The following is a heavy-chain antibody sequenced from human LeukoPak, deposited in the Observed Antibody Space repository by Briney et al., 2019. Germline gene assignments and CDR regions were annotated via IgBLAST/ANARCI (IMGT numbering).Heavy chain of an antibody. Sequence: GGSLRLSCAASGFTFSSNGMNWVRQAPGKGLEWVSYISATGGTIYYADSVKGRFTISRDNAKNSLFLQMNSVRAEDTAVYYCARLPAYCSSASCYYDYWGQGTLVTVSS. CDR2: ISATGGTI. D-gene: IGHD2-2*01. CDR1: GFTFSSNG. J-gene: IGHJ4*02. V-gene: IGHV3-48*04. CDR3: ARLPAYCSSASCYYDY.